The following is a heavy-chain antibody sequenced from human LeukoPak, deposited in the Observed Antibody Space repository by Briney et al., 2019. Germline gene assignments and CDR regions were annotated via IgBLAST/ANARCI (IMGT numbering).Heavy chain of an antibody. CDR2: ISGSGGST. V-gene: IGHV3-23*01. Sequence: GGSLRLSCAASGFTFSSYAMSWVRQAPGKGLEWVSAISGSGGSTYYADSVKGRFTISRDNSKNTLYLQMNSLRAEGTAVYYCAKDFAYYDILTGYYNDPDYWGQGTLVTVSS. CDR1: GFTFSSYA. D-gene: IGHD3-9*01. CDR3: AKDFAYYDILTGYYNDPDY. J-gene: IGHJ4*02.